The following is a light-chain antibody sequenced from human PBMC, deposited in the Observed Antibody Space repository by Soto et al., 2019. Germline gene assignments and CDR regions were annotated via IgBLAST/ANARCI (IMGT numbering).Light chain of an antibody. V-gene: IGKV2-28*01. J-gene: IGKJ4*01. CDR1: QSLLHSNGYNY. CDR3: MQALQTPLT. CDR2: LRS. Sequence: DIVMTQSPLFLPVTPGEPASISCRSSQSLLHSNGYNYLDWYLQKPGQSPQLLIFLRSNRASGVPDRFSGSGSGTDFTLKISRVEAEDVGVYFCMQALQTPLTFGGGTKVEIK.